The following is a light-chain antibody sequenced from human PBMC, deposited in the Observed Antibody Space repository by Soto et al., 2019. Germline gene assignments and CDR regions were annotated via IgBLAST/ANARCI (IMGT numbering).Light chain of an antibody. V-gene: IGKV1-5*03. Sequence: DIQMTQSPSTLSASVGDRVIITCRASQGIGPWLAWYQQKPGKAPKVLIYKASHLEDGVPSRFSVSGSETEFTLTISSLQPDDFATYYCQQYNDYPYSFGQGTQLDVK. CDR2: KAS. CDR3: QQYNDYPYS. J-gene: IGKJ2*03. CDR1: QGIGPW.